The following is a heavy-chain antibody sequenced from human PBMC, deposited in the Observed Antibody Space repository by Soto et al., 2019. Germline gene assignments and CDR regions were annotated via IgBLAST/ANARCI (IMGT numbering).Heavy chain of an antibody. CDR2: IIPIFGTA. J-gene: IGHJ6*02. V-gene: IGHV1-69*01. D-gene: IGHD2-15*01. Sequence: ASVKVSCKASGGTFSSYAISWVRQAPGQGLELMGGIIPIFGTANYAQKFQGRVTITADESTSTAYMELSSLRSEDTAVYYCAREDCSGGSCYSIAYYYYGMDVWGQGTTVTVS. CDR3: AREDCSGGSCYSIAYYYYGMDV. CDR1: GGTFSSYA.